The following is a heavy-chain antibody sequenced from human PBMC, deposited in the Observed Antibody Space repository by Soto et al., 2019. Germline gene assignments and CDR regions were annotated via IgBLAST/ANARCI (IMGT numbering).Heavy chain of an antibody. Sequence: SETLFLTCTVSGGSFSSGAYHWSRISQYPGKGLGWIGSISYRGNTYYNPSLKSRLSMSVDTSKNQFSLNLTSVTAADTAVYFCARMSATGTRWFEPWGQGTQVTVSS. CDR3: ARMSATGTRWFEP. V-gene: IGHV4-31*03. CDR1: GGSFSSGAYH. J-gene: IGHJ5*02. CDR2: ISYRGNT. D-gene: IGHD6-13*01.